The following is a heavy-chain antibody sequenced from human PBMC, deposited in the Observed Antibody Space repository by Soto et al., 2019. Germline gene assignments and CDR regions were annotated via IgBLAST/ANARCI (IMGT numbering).Heavy chain of an antibody. CDR3: ASLTSSGAHFDY. V-gene: IGHV3-74*01. D-gene: IGHD3-16*01. CDR1: GFTFSSYW. J-gene: IGHJ4*02. CDR2: INSDGSST. Sequence: GGSLRLSCAASGFTFSSYWMHWVRQAPGKGLVWVSRINSDGSSTSYADSVKGRFTISRDNAKNTLYLQMNSLRAEDTAVYYCASLTSSGAHFDYWGQGTLVTVSS.